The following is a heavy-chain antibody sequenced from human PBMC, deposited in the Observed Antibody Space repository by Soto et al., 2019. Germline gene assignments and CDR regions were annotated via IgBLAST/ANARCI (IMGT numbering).Heavy chain of an antibody. V-gene: IGHV3-23*01. CDR2: ISGSGGST. CDR3: AKEPRHYYDSSGYNSFFDC. Sequence: EVQLLESGGGLVQPGGYLRLSCAGSGFTFSSYAMSWVRQAPGRGLEWVSGISGSGGSTYYEDSVQGRFTISRDNSKNTLYLQMTSLRAEDTAVYYCAKEPRHYYDSSGYNSFFDCWGQGTLVTVSS. D-gene: IGHD3-22*01. J-gene: IGHJ4*02. CDR1: GFTFSSYA.